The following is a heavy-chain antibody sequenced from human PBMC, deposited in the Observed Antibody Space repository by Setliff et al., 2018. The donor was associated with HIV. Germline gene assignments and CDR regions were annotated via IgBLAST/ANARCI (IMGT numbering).Heavy chain of an antibody. J-gene: IGHJ5*02. D-gene: IGHD1-26*01. Sequence: ASVKVSCKASGYSFINYGISWVRQAPGQGPEWMGWISPYTGNTDYAPRLLGRVTMTTDTSTSTAYLELRSLTYDDTAVYYCARARLQGIVTAVGPRDNCLDPWGQGTLVTVSS. CDR3: ARARLQGIVTAVGPRDNCLDP. CDR1: GYSFINYG. V-gene: IGHV1-18*01. CDR2: ISPYTGNT.